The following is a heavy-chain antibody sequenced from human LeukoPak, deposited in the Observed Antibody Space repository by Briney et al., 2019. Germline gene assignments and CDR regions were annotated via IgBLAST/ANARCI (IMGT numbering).Heavy chain of an antibody. D-gene: IGHD3-3*01. CDR2: ISSRSSYI. CDR3: ADVLAASDGGGVAS. CDR1: GITFSDYK. Sequence: KPGGSLSCNSSPSGITFSDYKRNRHRQAPGKGLEWVSSISSRSSYIYYANSVKDPFIISRDNAKNSLYLQMNSLRAEDTALYYYADVLAASDGGGVASCGQGKLVTVSS. V-gene: IGHV3-21*01. J-gene: IGHJ5*02.